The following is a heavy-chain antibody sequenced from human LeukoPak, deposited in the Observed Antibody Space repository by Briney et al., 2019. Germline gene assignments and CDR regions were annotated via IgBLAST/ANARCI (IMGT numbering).Heavy chain of an antibody. V-gene: IGHV5-51*01. CDR2: IYPGDSDT. CDR1: GYSFTSYW. D-gene: IGHD3-22*01. CDR3: ARHGPMYYYDSSGYCDY. Sequence: PGESLKISCKGSGYSFTSYWIGWVRQMPGKGLEWMGIIYPGDSDTRYSPSSQGQVTISADKSISTAYLQWSSLKASDTAMYYRARHGPMYYYDSSGYCDYWGQGTLVTVSS. J-gene: IGHJ4*02.